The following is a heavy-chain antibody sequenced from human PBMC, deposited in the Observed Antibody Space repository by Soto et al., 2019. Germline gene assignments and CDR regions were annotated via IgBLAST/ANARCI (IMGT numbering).Heavy chain of an antibody. Sequence: EVQLLESGGDLVQPGGSLRLSCAASGFTFSNYAMIWVRQAPGRELEWISAISSTGTTYYSDSVKGRFTISRDNSKNALYLEMASLRAEDTAVYYCARDRYYDISGHGYFQYCGQGTLVPVSS. CDR3: ARDRYYDISGHGYFQY. CDR1: GFTFSNYA. D-gene: IGHD3-22*01. CDR2: ISSTGTT. V-gene: IGHV3-23*01. J-gene: IGHJ1*01.